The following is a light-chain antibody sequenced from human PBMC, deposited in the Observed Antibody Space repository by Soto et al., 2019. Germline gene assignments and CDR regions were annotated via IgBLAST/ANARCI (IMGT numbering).Light chain of an antibody. CDR3: QQYNTYWA. CDR2: DAS. CDR1: QTVSHW. J-gene: IGKJ1*01. Sequence: IHLTQSPSTLSASVGDRVTITCRASQTVSHWLAWYQQKPGKAPKLPIFDASSLENGVPSRFSGSGSGTEFTLTITGLQPDDFATYYCQQYNTYWAFGQGTKVDIK. V-gene: IGKV1-5*01.